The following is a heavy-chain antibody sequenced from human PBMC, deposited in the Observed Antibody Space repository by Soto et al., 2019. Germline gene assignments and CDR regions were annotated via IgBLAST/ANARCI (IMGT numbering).Heavy chain of an antibody. V-gene: IGHV4-31*03. J-gene: IGHJ6*02. CDR3: ARVTMIRGTGYYYAMDV. CDR2: IYYSGSS. CDR1: GDSISRNGYF. Sequence: QVQLQESGPGLVKPSQTLSLTCTVSGDSISRNGYFWTWIRQHPGKGLEWIGYIYYSGSSYYNPSLKSRVIISVDTSKNHFSLNLTAVTAADTAVYYCARVTMIRGTGYYYAMDVWGQGTTVTVSS. D-gene: IGHD3-10*01.